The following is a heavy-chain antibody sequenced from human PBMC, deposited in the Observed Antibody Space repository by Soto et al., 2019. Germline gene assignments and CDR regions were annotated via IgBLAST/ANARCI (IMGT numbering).Heavy chain of an antibody. CDR1: GFTFSSYG. CDR2: IWYDGSNK. D-gene: IGHD1-26*01. J-gene: IGHJ4*02. Sequence: PGGSLRLSCAASGFTFSSYGMHWVRQAPGKGLEWVAVIWYDGSNKYYADSVKGRFTISRDNSKNTLYLQMNSLRAEDTAVYYCARPKVVGATGVDYFDYWGQGPLVTVSS. V-gene: IGHV3-33*01. CDR3: ARPKVVGATGVDYFDY.